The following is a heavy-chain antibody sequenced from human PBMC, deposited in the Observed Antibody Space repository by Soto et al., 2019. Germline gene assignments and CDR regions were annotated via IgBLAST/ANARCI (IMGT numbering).Heavy chain of an antibody. V-gene: IGHV1-18*01. CDR3: ARLRDGYNYDY. D-gene: IGHD5-12*01. J-gene: IGHJ4*02. CDR1: GYTFTNYG. CDR2: INTYNSNT. Sequence: QVQLVQSGAEVKKPGASVKVYCKASGYTFTNYGISWGRQAPGQGLECMGWINTYNSNTNYAQKLQGRVTMTTDTSTSTVYMELSSLRSDDTAVYYCARLRDGYNYDYWGQGALVTVSS.